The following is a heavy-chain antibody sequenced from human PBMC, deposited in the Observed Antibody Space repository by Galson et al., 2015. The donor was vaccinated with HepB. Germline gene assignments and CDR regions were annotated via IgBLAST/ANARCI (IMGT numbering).Heavy chain of an antibody. Sequence: SLRLSCAASGFTFSSYAMSWVRQAPGKGLEWVSAISGSGGSTYYADSVKGRFTISRDNSKNTLYLQMNSLRAEDTAVYYCAKDRGGITMIVVVITRADAFDIWGQGTMVTVSS. CDR3: AKDRGGITMIVVVITRADAFDI. CDR1: GFTFSSYA. D-gene: IGHD3-22*01. CDR2: ISGSGGST. J-gene: IGHJ3*02. V-gene: IGHV3-23*01.